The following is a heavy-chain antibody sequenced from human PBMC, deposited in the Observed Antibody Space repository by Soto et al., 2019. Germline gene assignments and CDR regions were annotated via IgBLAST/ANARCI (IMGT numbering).Heavy chain of an antibody. Sequence: SETLSLTCTVSGGSISSYYWSWIRQPPGKGLEWIGYIYYSGSTNYNPSLKGRVTISVDTSKNQFSLKLSSVTAADTAVYYCARGAPSVVSYYYAMDVWGQGTTVTVSS. CDR3: ARGAPSVVSYYYAMDV. J-gene: IGHJ6*02. CDR2: IYYSGST. V-gene: IGHV4-59*01. CDR1: GGSISSYY.